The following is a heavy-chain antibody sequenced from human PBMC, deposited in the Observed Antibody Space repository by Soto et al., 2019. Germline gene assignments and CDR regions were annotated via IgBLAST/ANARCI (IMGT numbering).Heavy chain of an antibody. CDR2: IIPIFGTA. V-gene: IGHV1-69*13. CDR1: GGTFSSYA. Sequence: SVKVSCKASGGTFSSYAISWVRQAPGQGLEWMGGIIPIFGTANYAQKFQSRVTITADESTSTAYMELSSLRSEDTAVYYCARKCSSWYYFDCWGRGTLVTV. D-gene: IGHD6-13*01. J-gene: IGHJ4*02. CDR3: ARKCSSWYYFDC.